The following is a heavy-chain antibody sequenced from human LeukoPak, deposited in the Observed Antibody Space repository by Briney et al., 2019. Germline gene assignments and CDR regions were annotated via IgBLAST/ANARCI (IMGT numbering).Heavy chain of an antibody. CDR3: ARVVGATFYYGMAV. V-gene: IGHV3-48*03. CDR1: GFTFSSYE. Sequence: PGGSLTLSCAASGFTFSSYEMNWVRQPPGKGLEWVSYISSSGSTIYYAHSVKGRFTISRDKAQNSLYLQMNSLRAEDKALYYCARVVGATFYYGMAVWGQGTTVTVSS. D-gene: IGHD1-26*01. J-gene: IGHJ6*02. CDR2: ISSSGSTI.